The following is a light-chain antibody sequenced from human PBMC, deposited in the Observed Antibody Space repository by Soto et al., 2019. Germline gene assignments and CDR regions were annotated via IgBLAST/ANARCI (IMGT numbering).Light chain of an antibody. CDR1: SSDVGGYNY. CDR3: SSYTSSSTPYV. V-gene: IGLV2-14*01. Sequence: SVLTQPASVSGAPGQSITIPCTGTSSDVGGYNYVSWYQQHPVKAPKLMIYDVTNRPSGVSDRFSGSKSGNTASLTISGLQAEDEADYYCSSYTSSSTPYVFGTGTKVTVL. CDR2: DVT. J-gene: IGLJ1*01.